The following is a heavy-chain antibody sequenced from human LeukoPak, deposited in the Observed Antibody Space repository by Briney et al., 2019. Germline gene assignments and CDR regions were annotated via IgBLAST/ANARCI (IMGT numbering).Heavy chain of an antibody. V-gene: IGHV3-30*02. CDR1: GFTFRTYG. Sequence: GGSLRLSCASSGFTFRTYGMHWARQAPGKGLEWVTFIGYDGTKTDYVDSVKGRFTISRDNSNNTLYLQMNSLRIEDTAVYYCAKDRGSWSYGGFDYWGQGILVTVSS. CDR2: IGYDGTKT. CDR3: AKDRGSWSYGGFDY. D-gene: IGHD1-26*01. J-gene: IGHJ4*02.